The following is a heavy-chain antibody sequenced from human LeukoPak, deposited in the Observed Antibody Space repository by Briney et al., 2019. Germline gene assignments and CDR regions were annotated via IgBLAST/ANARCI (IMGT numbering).Heavy chain of an antibody. CDR1: GFSLTTSGVG. CDR2: IYWGDNK. D-gene: IGHD1-1*01. Sequence: SGPTLVKPTQTLTLTCTFSGFSLTTSGVGVGWIRQPPGKALEWLALIYWGDNKRYSPSLKSRLTITKDTSKNQVVLTMTNMDPVDTATYYCAHTSEIERDDAFDIWGQGTMVTVSS. J-gene: IGHJ3*02. V-gene: IGHV2-5*02. CDR3: AHTSEIERDDAFDI.